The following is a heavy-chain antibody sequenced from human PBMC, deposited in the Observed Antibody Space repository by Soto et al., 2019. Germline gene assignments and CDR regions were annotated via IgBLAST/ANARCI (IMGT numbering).Heavy chain of an antibody. J-gene: IGHJ3*02. CDR2: INPNSGGT. CDR1: GYTFTGYY. CDR3: ARERDHYGSGSWKDAFDI. V-gene: IGHV1-2*04. D-gene: IGHD3-10*01. Sequence: ASVKVSCKASGYTFTGYYMHCVRQAPGQGLEWMGWINPNSGGTNYAQKFQGWVTMTRDTSISTAYMELSRLRSDDTAVYYCARERDHYGSGSWKDAFDIWGQGTMVTVSS.